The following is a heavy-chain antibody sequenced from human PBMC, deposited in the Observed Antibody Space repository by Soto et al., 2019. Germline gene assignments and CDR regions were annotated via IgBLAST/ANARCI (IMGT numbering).Heavy chain of an antibody. D-gene: IGHD3-3*01. CDR3: ASYDFWSARAFDP. J-gene: IGHJ5*02. CDR1: GGSFSGYY. CDR2: INHSGST. V-gene: IGHV4-34*01. Sequence: SETLSLTCAVYGGSFSGYYCSWIRQPPGKGLEWIGEINHSGSTNYNPSLKSRVTISVDTSKNQFSLKLSSVTAADTAVYYCASYDFWSARAFDPWGQGTLVTVSS.